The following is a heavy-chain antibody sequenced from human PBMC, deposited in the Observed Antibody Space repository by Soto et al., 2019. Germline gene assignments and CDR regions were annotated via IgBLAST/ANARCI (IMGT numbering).Heavy chain of an antibody. V-gene: IGHV3-74*01. D-gene: IGHD2-15*01. CDR3: VRTSLVVAAATREDY. CDR2: INSDGSST. J-gene: IGHJ4*02. Sequence: EVQLVESGGGLVQPGGSLRLSCAASGFTFGSYWMHWVRQAPGKGLVWVSRINSDGSSTSYADSVKGRFTISRDNAKNTLYLQINSLRAEDTAVYYCVRTSLVVAAATREDYWGQGTLVTVSS. CDR1: GFTFGSYW.